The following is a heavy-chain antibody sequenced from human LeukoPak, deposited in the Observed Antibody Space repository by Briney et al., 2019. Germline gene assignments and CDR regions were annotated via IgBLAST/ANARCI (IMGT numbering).Heavy chain of an antibody. CDR1: GFTFSSYW. CDR2: IYTDGST. CDR3: ARTPGIAVAGTGYFDY. Sequence: PGGSLRLSCAASGFTFSSYWMSWVRQSPGKGLEWVSVIYTDGSTYYADSVKGRFTISRDNSKNTVYLQMNSLRAEDTAVYYCARTPGIAVAGTGYFDYWGQGTLVTVSS. V-gene: IGHV3-53*01. J-gene: IGHJ4*02. D-gene: IGHD6-19*01.